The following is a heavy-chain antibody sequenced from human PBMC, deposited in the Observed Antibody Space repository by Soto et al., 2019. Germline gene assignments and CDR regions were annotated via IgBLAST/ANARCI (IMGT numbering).Heavy chain of an antibody. J-gene: IGHJ4*02. D-gene: IGHD1-26*01. V-gene: IGHV1-18*01. CDR1: GYTFTNFG. CDR3: AGGGTPMDY. Sequence: QVQLVQSGAEVKKPGASVKVSCKASGYTFTNFGIRWVRQAPGQGLAWMGWISAYNGNTNYSQNCQGRVTMTTYTSTSTAYMELRSLRADDTAVYYCAGGGTPMDYWGQGPLVTVSS. CDR2: ISAYNGNT.